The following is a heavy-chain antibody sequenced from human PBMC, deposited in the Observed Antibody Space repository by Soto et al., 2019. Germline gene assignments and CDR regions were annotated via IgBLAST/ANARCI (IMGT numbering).Heavy chain of an antibody. Sequence: QVQLVQSGAEVKKPGASVKVSCKASGYIFTSYNINWVRQAAGHGLAWMGWVNPDSGHTVYAQKFQGRVTMTRDTSRGTAHMELRSLTPEDTAVYYCARSAPFSIDALEYLYYKDVWGKGTSVTVSS. CDR3: ARSAPFSIDALEYLYYKDV. CDR2: VNPDSGHT. D-gene: IGHD2-2*01. CDR1: GYIFTSYN. J-gene: IGHJ6*03. V-gene: IGHV1-8*02.